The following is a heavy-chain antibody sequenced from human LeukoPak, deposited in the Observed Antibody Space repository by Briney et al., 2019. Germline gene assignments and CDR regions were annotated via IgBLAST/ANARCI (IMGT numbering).Heavy chain of an antibody. V-gene: IGHV3-30*02. CDR2: IRYDGSNK. Sequence: PGGSLRLSCAASGFTFSSYGMHWVRQAPGKWLEWVAFIRYDGSNKYYADSVRGRFTISRDNSKNTLYLQMNSLRADDSAVYYCAKIPIAVAVHIDYWGEGTVVTVSS. CDR1: GFTFSSYG. J-gene: IGHJ4*02. CDR3: AKIPIAVAVHIDY. D-gene: IGHD6-19*01.